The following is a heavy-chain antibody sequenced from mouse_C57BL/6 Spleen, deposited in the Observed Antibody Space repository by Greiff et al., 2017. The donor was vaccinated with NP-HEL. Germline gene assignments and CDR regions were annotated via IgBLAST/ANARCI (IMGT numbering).Heavy chain of an antibody. V-gene: IGHV5-6*02. Sequence: EVMLVESGGDLVKPGGSLKLSCAASGFTFSSYGMSWVRQTPDKRLEWVATISSGGSYTYYPDSVKGRFTISRDNAKNTLYLQMSSLKSEDTAMYYCASQSTMVTSWFAYWGQGTLVTVSA. CDR1: GFTFSSYG. CDR2: ISSGGSYT. J-gene: IGHJ3*01. CDR3: ASQSTMVTSWFAY. D-gene: IGHD2-2*01.